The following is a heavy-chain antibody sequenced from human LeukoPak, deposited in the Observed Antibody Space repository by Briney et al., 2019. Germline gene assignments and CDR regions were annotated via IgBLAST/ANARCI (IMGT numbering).Heavy chain of an antibody. Sequence: SQTLSLTCTVSGGSISSGDYYWSWIRQPPGKGLEWIGYIYYSGSTYYNPSLKSRVTISVDTSKNQFSLKLSSVTAVDTAVYYCARVPYYDILTGYYGGYFDYWGQGTLVTVSS. CDR2: IYYSGST. CDR1: GGSISSGDYY. CDR3: ARVPYYDILTGYYGGYFDY. V-gene: IGHV4-30-4*01. J-gene: IGHJ4*02. D-gene: IGHD3-9*01.